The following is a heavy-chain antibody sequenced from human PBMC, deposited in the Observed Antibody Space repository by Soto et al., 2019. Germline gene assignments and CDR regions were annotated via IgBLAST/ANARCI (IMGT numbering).Heavy chain of an antibody. CDR2: INAGNGNT. CDR1: GYTFTSYA. Sequence: GASVKVSCKASGYTFTSYAMHWVRQAPGLRLEWMGWINAGNGNTKYSQKFQGRVTITRDTSASTASMELSSLRSEDSAVYYCARVGGILSHYFFFGMDVWGQGTTVTVSS. J-gene: IGHJ6*02. D-gene: IGHD3-10*01. V-gene: IGHV1-3*01. CDR3: ARVGGILSHYFFFGMDV.